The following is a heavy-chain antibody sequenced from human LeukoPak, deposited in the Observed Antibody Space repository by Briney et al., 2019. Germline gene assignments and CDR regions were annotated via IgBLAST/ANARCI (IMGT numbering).Heavy chain of an antibody. D-gene: IGHD3-16*01. CDR3: AAYDENAYYHY. Sequence: GESLKISCKGSGYSFTTYWIGWVRQMPGKGLEWMGIIYPGDSDTKYSPSFQGQVTISVDNSINTAYLQWISLKASDTAMYYGAAYDENAYYHYWGQGSLVTVSS. V-gene: IGHV5-51*01. J-gene: IGHJ4*02. CDR1: GYSFTTYW. CDR2: IYPGDSDT.